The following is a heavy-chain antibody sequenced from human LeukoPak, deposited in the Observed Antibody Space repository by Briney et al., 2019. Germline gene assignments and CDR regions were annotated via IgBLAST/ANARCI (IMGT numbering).Heavy chain of an antibody. V-gene: IGHV3-11*01. CDR1: GFTFDDYY. CDR3: AKVDGRYIAARQAFDY. Sequence: GGSLRLSCAASGFTFDDYYMSWIRQAPGKGPEWVSYISTSGNTTYYADSVKGRFTISRDNSKNTLYLQMNSLRAEDTAVYYCAKVDGRYIAARQAFDYWGQGTLVTVSS. J-gene: IGHJ4*02. CDR2: ISTSGNTT. D-gene: IGHD6-6*01.